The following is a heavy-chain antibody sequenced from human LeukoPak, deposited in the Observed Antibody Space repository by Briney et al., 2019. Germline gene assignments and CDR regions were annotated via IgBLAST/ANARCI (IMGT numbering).Heavy chain of an antibody. CDR3: AREVTPDAFDI. CDR1: GGSFSGYY. D-gene: IGHD2-15*01. J-gene: IGHJ3*02. CDR2: ISHGGST. Sequence: PSETLSLTCAVYGGSFSGYYWSWIRRPPGKGLEWIGEISHGGSTNYNPSLKSRVTISVDTSKNQFSLKLSSVTAADTAVYYCAREVTPDAFDIWGQGTMVTVSS. V-gene: IGHV4-34*09.